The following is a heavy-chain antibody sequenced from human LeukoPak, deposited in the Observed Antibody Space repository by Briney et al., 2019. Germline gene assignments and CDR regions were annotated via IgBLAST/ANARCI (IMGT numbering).Heavy chain of an antibody. CDR1: GYTFSDFY. CDR3: ARVRLADERAWAY. CDR2: ITPKSGDT. V-gene: IGHV1-2*02. J-gene: IGHJ4*02. D-gene: IGHD3-3*02. Sequence: ASVKVSCKASGYTFSDFYIHWVRQAPGQGLEYVGWITPKSGDTYSPQRFQGRVTMTRDASISTAYMELSSLRSGDTAVYFCARVRLADERAWAYWGQGTLVTVSS.